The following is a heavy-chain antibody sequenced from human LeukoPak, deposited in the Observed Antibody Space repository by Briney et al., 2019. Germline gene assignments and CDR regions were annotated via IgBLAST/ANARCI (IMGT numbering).Heavy chain of an antibody. Sequence: GGSLRLSCAASGFTFSSYAMSWVRQAPGKGLEWVSAISGSGGSTYYADSVKGRFAISRDNSKNTLYLQMNSLRAEDTAVYYCAKGYSYGSGAFDIWGQGTMVTVSS. CDR1: GFTFSSYA. CDR2: ISGSGGST. V-gene: IGHV3-23*01. D-gene: IGHD5-18*01. CDR3: AKGYSYGSGAFDI. J-gene: IGHJ3*02.